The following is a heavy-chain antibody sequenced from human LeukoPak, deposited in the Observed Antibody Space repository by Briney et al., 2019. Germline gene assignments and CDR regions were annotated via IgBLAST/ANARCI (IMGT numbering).Heavy chain of an antibody. CDR2: MSPNSGDT. CDR1: GYTFTSYD. CDR3: ARGIPNYYYYGMDV. J-gene: IGHJ6*02. Sequence: ASVKVSCKASGYTFTSYDFNWVRQATGQRPEWMGWMSPNSGDTGYAQKFQGRVTMTRNTSISTAYMELSSLRSEDTAVYYCARGIPNYYYYGMDVWGQGTTVTVSS. V-gene: IGHV1-8*01.